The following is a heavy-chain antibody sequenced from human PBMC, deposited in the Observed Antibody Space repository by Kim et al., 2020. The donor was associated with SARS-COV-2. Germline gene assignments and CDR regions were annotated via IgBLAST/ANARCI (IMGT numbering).Heavy chain of an antibody. J-gene: IGHJ4*02. CDR3: AKDRATPAFDF. V-gene: IGHV3-23*01. Sequence: GGSLRLSCAASGFTFSSYAMNWVRQAPGQGLEWVSVISGSGDSTNYADSVKGRFTISRDNSKNTLYLQMNSLRAEDTAVYYCAKDRATPAFDFWGQGTLVTVTS. CDR2: ISGSGDST. D-gene: IGHD5-12*01. CDR1: GFTFSSYA.